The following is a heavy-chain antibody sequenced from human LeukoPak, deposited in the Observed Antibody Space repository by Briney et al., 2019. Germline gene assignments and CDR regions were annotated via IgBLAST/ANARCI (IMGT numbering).Heavy chain of an antibody. J-gene: IGHJ2*01. V-gene: IGHV3-48*03. D-gene: IGHD3-16*01. CDR1: GFTLSSYE. CDR3: ARGRLGSSFDL. Sequence: HPGGSLRLSCAASGFTLSSYEMNWVRQAPGKGLEWVSYISTSGSTIYYADSVKGRFTISRDNAKNSLYLQMNSLRAEDTAVYYCARGRLGSSFDLWGRGTLVTVSS. CDR2: ISTSGSTI.